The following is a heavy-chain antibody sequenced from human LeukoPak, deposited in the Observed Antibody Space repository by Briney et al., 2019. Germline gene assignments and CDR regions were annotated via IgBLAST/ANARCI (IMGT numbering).Heavy chain of an antibody. CDR3: AGTGGPWPYYYYYGMDV. CDR2: INHSGST. D-gene: IGHD3-16*01. CDR1: GGSFSGYY. J-gene: IGHJ6*02. Sequence: SSETLSLTCAVYGGSFSGYYWSWIRQPPGKGLEWIGEINHSGSTNYNPSLKSRVTISVDTSKNQFSLKLSSVTAADTAVYYCAGTGGPWPYYYYYGMDVWGQGTTVTVSS. V-gene: IGHV4-34*01.